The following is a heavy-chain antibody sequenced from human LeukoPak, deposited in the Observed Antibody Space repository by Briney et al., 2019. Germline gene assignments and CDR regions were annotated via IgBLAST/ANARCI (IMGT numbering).Heavy chain of an antibody. CDR1: GYSISSGYY. CDR3: ARLGYCSSTSCPTGWFDP. Sequence: PSETLSLTCAVAGYSISSGYYWGWIRPPPGKGLEWIGSIYHTAITYYTPSLNSRVTISLDTSNNQFSLKLSSVTAADTAVYYCARLGYCSSTSCPTGWFDPWGQGTLVTVSS. V-gene: IGHV4-38-2*01. D-gene: IGHD2-2*01. CDR2: IYHTAIT. J-gene: IGHJ5*02.